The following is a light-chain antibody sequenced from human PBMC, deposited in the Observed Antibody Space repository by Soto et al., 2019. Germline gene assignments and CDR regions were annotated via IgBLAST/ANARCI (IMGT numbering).Light chain of an antibody. J-gene: IGKJ2*01. V-gene: IGKV3-15*01. Sequence: ETVMTLSPATLSVSPGERVTLSCRASQSINSNLAWYQQRPGQAPRVLIYDASTRATAVPARFSGSGSGTEFTLTISSLQSEDFAVYYCQQYNNWPPDYTFGQGTKLEIK. CDR1: QSINSN. CDR3: QQYNNWPPDYT. CDR2: DAS.